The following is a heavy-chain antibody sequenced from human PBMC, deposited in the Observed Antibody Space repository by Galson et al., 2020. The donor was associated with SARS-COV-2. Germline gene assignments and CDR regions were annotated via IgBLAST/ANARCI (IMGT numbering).Heavy chain of an antibody. J-gene: IGHJ4*02. CDR2: ISNDGTNT. CDR1: GFTFSSFG. D-gene: IGHD3-10*01. CDR3: AKSLWFGELLSPFDD. Sequence: GSLKISCAASGFTFSSFGMHWVRQAPGKGLEWVAVISNDGTNTYYADSVKGRFTLSRDNSKNTLYLQMNSLRVEDTAVYYCAKSLWFGELLSPFDDWGQGALVTVSS. V-gene: IGHV3-30*18.